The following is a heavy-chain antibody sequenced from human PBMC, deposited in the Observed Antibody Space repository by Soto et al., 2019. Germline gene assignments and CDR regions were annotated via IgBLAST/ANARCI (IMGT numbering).Heavy chain of an antibody. CDR2: IIPIFGTA. Sequence: GSSVKLSCKASGGTFSSYAMSWVRQAPGQGLEWMGGIIPIFGTANYAQKFQGRVTITADESTSTAYMELSSLRSEDTAVYYCARADTAMVSLLYYYGMDVWGQGTTVTVSS. D-gene: IGHD5-18*01. CDR1: GGTFSSYA. J-gene: IGHJ6*02. V-gene: IGHV1-69*13. CDR3: ARADTAMVSLLYYYGMDV.